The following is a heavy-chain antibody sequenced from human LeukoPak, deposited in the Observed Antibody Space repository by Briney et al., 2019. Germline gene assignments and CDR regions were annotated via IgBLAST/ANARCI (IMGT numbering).Heavy chain of an antibody. CDR1: GFTFSDYA. CDR3: AKVGGATSYFDY. J-gene: IGHJ4*02. CDR2: ISFDGSNT. D-gene: IGHD1-26*01. V-gene: IGHV3-30*09. Sequence: GGSLRLSCEASGFTFSDYAVHWVRQAPAKGLEWVAVISFDGSNTYYADSVKGRFAVSRDNSGNTLYLQMNSLRAEDTAVYYCAKVGGATSYFDYWGQGTLVTVSS.